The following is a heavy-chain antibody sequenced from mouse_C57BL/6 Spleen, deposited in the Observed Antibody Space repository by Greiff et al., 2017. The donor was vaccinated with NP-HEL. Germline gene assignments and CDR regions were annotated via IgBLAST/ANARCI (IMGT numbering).Heavy chain of an antibody. Sequence: QVQLQQPGAELVRPRSSVKLSCKASGYTFTSYWMHWVKQRPIQGLEWIGNIDPSDSETHYNQKFKDKATLTVDKSSSTAYMQLSSLTSEDSAVYYCARFDDYKSNYYYWGQGTTLTVSS. V-gene: IGHV1-52*01. D-gene: IGHD2-5*01. J-gene: IGHJ2*01. CDR1: GYTFTSYW. CDR2: IDPSDSET. CDR3: ARFDDYKSNYYY.